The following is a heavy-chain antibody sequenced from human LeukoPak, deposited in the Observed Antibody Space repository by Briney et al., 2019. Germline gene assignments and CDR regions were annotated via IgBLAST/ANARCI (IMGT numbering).Heavy chain of an antibody. CDR1: GGTFISYA. V-gene: IGHV1-69*04. Sequence: SVTVSCKASGGTFISYAISWVRQAPGQGLEWMGRIIPILGIANYAQKFQGRVTITADKSTSTAYMELSSLRSEDTAVYYCARRGLSASYYYYYYGMDVWGQGTTVTVSS. CDR2: IIPILGIA. D-gene: IGHD3-16*01. CDR3: ARRGLSASYYYYYYGMDV. J-gene: IGHJ6*02.